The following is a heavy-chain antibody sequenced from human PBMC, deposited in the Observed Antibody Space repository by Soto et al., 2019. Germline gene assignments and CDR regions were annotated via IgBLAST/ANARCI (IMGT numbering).Heavy chain of an antibody. J-gene: IGHJ4*02. D-gene: IGHD1-26*01. CDR3: ARRLSVGASRGYFDY. V-gene: IGHV3-30-3*01. Sequence: GGSLRLSCAASGFTFSSYAMHWVRQAPGKGLEWVAVISYDGSNKYYADSVNGRFTISRDNSKNTQYLQMNSLRAEDTAVYDCARRLSVGASRGYFDYWGQGTLVTVSS. CDR1: GFTFSSYA. CDR2: ISYDGSNK.